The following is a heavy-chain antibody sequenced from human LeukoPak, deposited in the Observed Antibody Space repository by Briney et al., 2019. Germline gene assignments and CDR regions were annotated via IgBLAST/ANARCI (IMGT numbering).Heavy chain of an antibody. CDR1: GFTFSSYW. V-gene: IGHV3-74*01. Sequence: GGSLRLSCAASGFTFSSYWMHWVRQAPGKGLVWVSRINSDGSSTSYADSVKGRFTISRDNAKNTLYLQMNSLRAEDTAVYYCARASGSYHVGWFDPWGQGTLVTVSS. CDR2: INSDGSST. D-gene: IGHD1-26*01. CDR3: ARASGSYHVGWFDP. J-gene: IGHJ5*02.